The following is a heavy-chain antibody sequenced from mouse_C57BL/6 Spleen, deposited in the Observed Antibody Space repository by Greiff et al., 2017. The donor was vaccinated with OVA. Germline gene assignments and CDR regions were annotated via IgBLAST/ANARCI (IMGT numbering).Heavy chain of an antibody. J-gene: IGHJ4*01. V-gene: IGHV1-81*01. CDR3: ASSYDYEYAMDY. CDR1: GYTFTSYG. CDR2: IYPSSGNT. Sequence: QVQLQQSGAELARPGASVKLSCKASGYTFTSYGISWVKQRTGQGLEWIGEIYPSSGNTYYNEKFKGKATLTADKSSSTAYMELRSLTSEDSAVYFCASSYDYEYAMDYWGQGTSVTVSS. D-gene: IGHD2-4*01.